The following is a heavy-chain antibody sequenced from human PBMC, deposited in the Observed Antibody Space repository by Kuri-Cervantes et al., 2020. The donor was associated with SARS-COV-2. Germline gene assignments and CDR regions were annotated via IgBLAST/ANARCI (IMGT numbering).Heavy chain of an antibody. CDR2: INHSGST. Sequence: SETLSLTCAVYGGSFSGYYWSWIRQPPGKGLEWIGEINHSGSTNYNPSLKSRVTISVDTSKNQFSLKLSSVTAADTAVYYCARAGGPGYYDFWSGYYDYYHYYMDVWGKGTTVTVSS. D-gene: IGHD3-3*01. J-gene: IGHJ6*03. V-gene: IGHV4-34*01. CDR1: GGSFSGYY. CDR3: ARAGGPGYYDFWSGYYDYYHYYMDV.